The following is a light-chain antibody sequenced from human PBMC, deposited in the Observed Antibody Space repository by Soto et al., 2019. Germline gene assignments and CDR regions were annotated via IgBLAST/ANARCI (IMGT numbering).Light chain of an antibody. CDR3: QHYGSPLT. Sequence: EIVVTQSPGTLSLSPGGRATLSCRASQSVRSSYLAWYQQRPGQAPRLLIFGASFRATGIPDRFSGSGSGTDFTLTISRLEPEDFAVYYCQHYGSPLTFGGGTKV. V-gene: IGKV3-20*01. J-gene: IGKJ4*01. CDR2: GAS. CDR1: QSVRSSY.